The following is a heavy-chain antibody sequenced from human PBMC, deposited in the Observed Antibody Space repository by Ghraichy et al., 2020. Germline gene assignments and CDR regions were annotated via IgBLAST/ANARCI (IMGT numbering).Heavy chain of an antibody. CDR3: ARIMVRGGIDY. Sequence: SQTLSLTCTVSGGSISSNNYFWGNSYYWGWIRQPPGKGLEWIASISYSGKTYYNPSLKSRVTISVDTSKNQFSLKLSSVTAAESAVYFCARIMVRGGIDYWGQGTLVTVSS. CDR2: ISYSGKT. D-gene: IGHD3-10*01. CDR1: GGSISSNNYFWGNSYY. V-gene: IGHV4-39*01. J-gene: IGHJ4*02.